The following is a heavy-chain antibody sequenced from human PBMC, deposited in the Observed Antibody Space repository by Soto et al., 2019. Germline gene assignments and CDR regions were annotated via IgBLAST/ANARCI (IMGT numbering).Heavy chain of an antibody. CDR1: GFTFDDYA. Sequence: EVQLVESGGDMVQPGRSLRLSCAAAGFTFDDYAMHWVRQAPGKGLEGVSSISWNSGNIDYADSVKGRFTVSRDNAKNSLYLHMSSLRSEDTALYYCAKDASITTTYLAHWGQGTLVTVSS. CDR3: AKDASITTTYLAH. CDR2: ISWNSGNI. V-gene: IGHV3-9*01. D-gene: IGHD1-1*01. J-gene: IGHJ4*02.